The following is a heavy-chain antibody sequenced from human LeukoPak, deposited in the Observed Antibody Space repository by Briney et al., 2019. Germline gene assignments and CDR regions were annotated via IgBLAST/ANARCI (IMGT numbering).Heavy chain of an antibody. Sequence: GGSLRLSCAASGFTFSSYGMSWVRQAPGKGLEWVSAISGSGGSTYYADSVKGRFTISRDNSKNTLYLQMNSLRAEDTAVYYCAKDRGPLTSSGWPWAYFDYWGQGALVTVSS. D-gene: IGHD6-19*01. CDR2: ISGSGGST. J-gene: IGHJ4*02. CDR1: GFTFSSYG. CDR3: AKDRGPLTSSGWPWAYFDY. V-gene: IGHV3-23*01.